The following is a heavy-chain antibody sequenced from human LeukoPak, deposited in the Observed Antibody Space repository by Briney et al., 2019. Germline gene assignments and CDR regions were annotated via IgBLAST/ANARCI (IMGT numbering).Heavy chain of an antibody. CDR1: GGSISSGDCY. CDR3: ARVLYDTDFDY. CDR2: IYCSGST. Sequence: PSQTLSLTCTVSGGSISSGDCYWSWIRQPPGKGLEWIGYIYCSGSTYYNPSLKSRVTISVDTSKNQFSLKLSSVTAADTAVYYCARVLYDTDFDYWGQGTLVTVSS. V-gene: IGHV4-30-4*01. J-gene: IGHJ4*02. D-gene: IGHD3-16*01.